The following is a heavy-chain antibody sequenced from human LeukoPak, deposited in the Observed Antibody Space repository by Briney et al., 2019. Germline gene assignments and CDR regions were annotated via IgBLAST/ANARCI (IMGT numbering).Heavy chain of an antibody. CDR1: GFTFSDYW. D-gene: IGHD5-18*01. CDR3: ARAGYTYITLYY. CDR2: IKQDGSDK. J-gene: IGHJ4*02. Sequence: GGSLRLSCAASGFTFSDYWMTWVRQAPGKGLEWVANIKQDGSDKHYVDSVKGRFIISGDNAKNSLYLQMNSLRAEDTAVYYCARAGYTYITLYYWGQGTLVTVSS. V-gene: IGHV3-7*01.